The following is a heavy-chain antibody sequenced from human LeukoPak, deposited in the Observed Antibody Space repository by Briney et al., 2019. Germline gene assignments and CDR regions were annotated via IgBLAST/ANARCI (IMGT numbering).Heavy chain of an antibody. D-gene: IGHD6-19*01. J-gene: IGHJ4*02. CDR1: GFTFSSYS. CDR2: ISGSGGST. Sequence: AGGSLRLSCAASGFTFSSYSMNWVRQAPGKGLEWVSAISGSGGSTYYADSVKGWFTISRDNSKNTLYLQMNSLRAEDTAVYYCAKALPSSGWFLDYWGQGTLVTVSS. CDR3: AKALPSSGWFLDY. V-gene: IGHV3-23*01.